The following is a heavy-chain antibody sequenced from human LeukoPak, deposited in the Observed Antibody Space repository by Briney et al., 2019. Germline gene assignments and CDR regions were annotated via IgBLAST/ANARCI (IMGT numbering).Heavy chain of an antibody. CDR2: INHSGYT. D-gene: IGHD4-17*01. CDR1: GVSFDDYY. J-gene: IGHJ4*02. Sequence: SETLSLTCAVSGVSFDDYYWSWVRQTPGKGLELIGEINHSGYTNDSPSLKSRVTLSIDTSRKQFSPNLRSVTVADAGIYYCTRMTTGHDYWGQGTLVTVSS. CDR3: TRMTTGHDY. V-gene: IGHV4-34*01.